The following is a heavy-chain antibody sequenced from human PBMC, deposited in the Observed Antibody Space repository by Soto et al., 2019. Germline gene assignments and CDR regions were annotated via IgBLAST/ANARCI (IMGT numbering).Heavy chain of an antibody. V-gene: IGHV1-8*01. CDR3: ARRKERSGPNYFDY. CDR2: MNPYTGKA. D-gene: IGHD6-25*01. Sequence: QVQLVQSGAEVKRPGASLKVSCQASGYTFTTYDINWVRQAPGQGLEWMGWMNPYTGKAGYAQKFQGRVTMTRENSISTAYMELSSLRSEETAVYYCARRKERSGPNYFDYWGLGTLVTVSS. CDR1: GYTFTTYD. J-gene: IGHJ4*02.